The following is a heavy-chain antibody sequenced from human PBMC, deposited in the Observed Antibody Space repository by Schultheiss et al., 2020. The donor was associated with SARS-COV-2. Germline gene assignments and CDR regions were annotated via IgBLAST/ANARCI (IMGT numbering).Heavy chain of an antibody. CDR1: GGPISYYY. V-gene: IGHV4-59*01. D-gene: IGHD5-18*01. J-gene: IGHJ4*02. Sequence: SQTLSLTCTVSGGPISYYYWSWIRQLPGKGLEWIGYIYYSGSTNYNPSLKSRVTISVDTSKSQFSLELRSVTAADTAVYYCARDSRRGYSYGSKDYWGQGTLVTVSS. CDR3: ARDSRRGYSYGSKDY. CDR2: IYYSGST.